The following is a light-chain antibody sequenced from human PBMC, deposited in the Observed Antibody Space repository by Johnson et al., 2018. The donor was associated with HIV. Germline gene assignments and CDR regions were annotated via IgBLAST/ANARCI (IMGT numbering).Light chain of an antibody. Sequence: QSVLTQPPSVSAAPGQKVTISCSGSSSNIGNNYVSWYQQLPGTAPKLLIYDNNKRPSGIPDRFSGSKSGTSATLGFTGPQTGDEADYYCGTWDSSLSVYVFGTGTKVTVL. CDR2: DNN. CDR1: SSNIGNNY. CDR3: GTWDSSLSVYV. J-gene: IGLJ1*01. V-gene: IGLV1-51*01.